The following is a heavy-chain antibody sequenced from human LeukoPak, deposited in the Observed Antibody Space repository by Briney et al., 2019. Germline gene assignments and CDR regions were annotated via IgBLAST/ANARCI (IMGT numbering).Heavy chain of an antibody. V-gene: IGHV4-39*07. Sequence: SETLSLTCTVSGGSISSSGYYWGWIRQPPGKGLEWIGSIYYSGSTYYNPSLKSRVTISVDTSKNQFSLKLSSVTAADTAVYYCARVMNYYYYMDVWGKGTTVTVSS. D-gene: IGHD3-16*01. CDR2: IYYSGST. J-gene: IGHJ6*03. CDR3: ARVMNYYYYMDV. CDR1: GGSISSSGYY.